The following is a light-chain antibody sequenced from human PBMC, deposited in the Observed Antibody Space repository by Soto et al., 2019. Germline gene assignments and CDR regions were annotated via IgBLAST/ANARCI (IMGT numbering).Light chain of an antibody. Sequence: QSALTQPASVSRSPGQSITISCTGTRSGIGAYNFVSWYQQHPGEVPKLMLYDVNVRPSGVSNRFSGSKSGNTASLTISGLQAEDEPDYYCTSWTTSTTMTFGGGTKLTVL. J-gene: IGLJ2*01. CDR3: TSWTTSTTMT. CDR1: RSGIGAYNF. CDR2: DVN. V-gene: IGLV2-14*03.